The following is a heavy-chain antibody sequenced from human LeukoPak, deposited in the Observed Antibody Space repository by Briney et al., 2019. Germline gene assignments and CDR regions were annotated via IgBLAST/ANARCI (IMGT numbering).Heavy chain of an antibody. CDR3: ARDAGNSGYGCDL. J-gene: IGHJ5*02. D-gene: IGHD5-12*01. V-gene: IGHV3-48*01. CDR2: IRSSSET. Sequence: SGGSLRLSCAASGFIFSQYSMNWVRQAPGKGLEWVSHIRSSSETFHADSVKGRFTISRDNARNSLYLQMNNLRGEDTAIYYCARDAGNSGYGCDLWGQGTLVTVSS. CDR1: GFIFSQYS.